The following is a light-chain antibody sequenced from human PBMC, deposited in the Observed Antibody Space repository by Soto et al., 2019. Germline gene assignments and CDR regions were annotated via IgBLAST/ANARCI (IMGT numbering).Light chain of an antibody. CDR2: EVD. Sequence: QSALIQPASVSGSPGQSITISCTGSSSHVGGSNYVSWYQHHPHRAPKLLIYEVDYRPSGVSKRFSGSKSGNTASLTICGLQAEDEADYYCSSYPSRNTLEVFGFGTKLTVL. J-gene: IGLJ1*01. V-gene: IGLV2-14*01. CDR1: SSHVGGSNY. CDR3: SSYPSRNTLEV.